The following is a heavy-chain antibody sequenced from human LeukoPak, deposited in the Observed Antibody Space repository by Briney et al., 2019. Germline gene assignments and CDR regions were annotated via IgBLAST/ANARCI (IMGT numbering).Heavy chain of an antibody. CDR1: GFTFSSYR. CDR3: ARRDGENPLAYYYGMDV. V-gene: IGHV3-48*04. CDR2: ISSSSNTI. J-gene: IGHJ6*02. D-gene: IGHD4-17*01. Sequence: GGSLRLSCAASGFTFSSYRMNWVRQAPGKGLEWVSYISSSSNTIYYADSVKGRFTISRDNAKNSLYLQMISLRAEDTAVYYCARRDGENPLAYYYGMDVWGQGTTVTVSS.